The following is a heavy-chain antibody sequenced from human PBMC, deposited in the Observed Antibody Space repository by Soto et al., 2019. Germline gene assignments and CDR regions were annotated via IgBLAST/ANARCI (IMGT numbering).Heavy chain of an antibody. D-gene: IGHD2-2*01. CDR2: ISYDGSNK. Sequence: SLRLSCAASGFTFSSYGMHWVRQAPGKGLEWVAVISYDGSNKYYADSVKGRFTISRDNSKNTLYLQMNSLRAEDTAVYYCAKDDRGRHIVVVPAAQGVDVWGQGTTVTVSS. V-gene: IGHV3-30*18. J-gene: IGHJ6*02. CDR3: AKDDRGRHIVVVPAAQGVDV. CDR1: GFTFSSYG.